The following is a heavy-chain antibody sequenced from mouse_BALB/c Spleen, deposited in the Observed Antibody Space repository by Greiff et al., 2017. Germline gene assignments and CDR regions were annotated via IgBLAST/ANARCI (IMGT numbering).Heavy chain of an antibody. J-gene: IGHJ4*01. V-gene: IGHV5-4*02. CDR3: ARDKGYYYGSSPLYYAMDY. CDR2: ISDGGSYT. D-gene: IGHD1-1*01. Sequence: EVMLVESGGGLVKPGGSLKLSCAASGFTFSDYYMYWVRQTPEKRLEWVATISDGGSYTYYPDSVKGRFTISRDNAKNNLYLQMSSLKSEDTAMYYCARDKGYYYGSSPLYYAMDYWGQGTSVTVSS. CDR1: GFTFSDYY.